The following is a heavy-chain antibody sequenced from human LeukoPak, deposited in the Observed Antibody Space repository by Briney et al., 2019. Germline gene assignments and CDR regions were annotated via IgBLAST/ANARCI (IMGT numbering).Heavy chain of an antibody. Sequence: SETLSLTCAVYGGSFSGYYWRWIRPPPGKGVEWIGENNHSGSTNYNPPTKSRVTISVDTSKNQFPLKLSSVTAAETAVYYCARGRYYDFWSGYYPPGYYYGMDVWGQGTTVTVSS. CDR3: ARGRYYDFWSGYYPPGYYYGMDV. V-gene: IGHV4-34*01. D-gene: IGHD3-3*01. J-gene: IGHJ6*02. CDR1: GGSFSGYY. CDR2: NNHSGST.